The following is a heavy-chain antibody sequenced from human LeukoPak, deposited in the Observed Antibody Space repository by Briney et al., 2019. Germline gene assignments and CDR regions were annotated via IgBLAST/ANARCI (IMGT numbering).Heavy chain of an antibody. CDR3: ARLSSGIGDFDY. D-gene: IGHD3-3*01. Sequence: SETLSLTCTVSGGSISSSSYYLGWIRQPPGKGLEWIVSIYYSGSTYYNPSLKSRVTISVDTSKNQFSLKLSSVTAADTAVYYCARLSSGIGDFDYWGQGTLVTVSS. CDR2: IYYSGST. CDR1: GGSISSSSYY. J-gene: IGHJ4*02. V-gene: IGHV4-39*01.